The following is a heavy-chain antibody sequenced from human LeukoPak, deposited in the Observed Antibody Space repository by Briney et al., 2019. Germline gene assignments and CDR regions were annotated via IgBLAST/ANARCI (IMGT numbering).Heavy chain of an antibody. D-gene: IGHD3-3*01. Sequence: GASVKVSCKASGYTYTSCDINWVRQATGQGLEWMGWMNPNSGNTGYAQKFQGRVTMTRNTSISTAYMELSSLRSEDTAVYYCARVRQGAARYDFWSGYYGPFDDWGQGTLVTVSS. V-gene: IGHV1-8*01. J-gene: IGHJ4*02. CDR2: MNPNSGNT. CDR3: ARVRQGAARYDFWSGYYGPFDD. CDR1: GYTYTSCD.